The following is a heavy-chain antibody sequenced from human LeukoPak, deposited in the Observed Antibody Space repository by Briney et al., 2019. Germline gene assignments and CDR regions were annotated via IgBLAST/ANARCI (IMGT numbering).Heavy chain of an antibody. Sequence: GGSLRLSCVGSGFTFSTYAMSWVRQAPGKGLGWVSAISGSGTRTSVKGRFTVSRDNSKNTLYLQMNSLRAEDTAVYYCAKDESVSGWWGGYFDYWGQGTLVTVS. D-gene: IGHD6-19*01. CDR2: ISGSGTRT. V-gene: IGHV3-23*01. CDR1: GFTFSTYA. CDR3: AKDESVSGWWGGYFDY. J-gene: IGHJ4*02.